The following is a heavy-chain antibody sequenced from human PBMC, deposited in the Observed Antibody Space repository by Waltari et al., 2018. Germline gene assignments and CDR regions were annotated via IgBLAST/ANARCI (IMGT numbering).Heavy chain of an antibody. J-gene: IGHJ6*03. V-gene: IGHV1-2*06. CDR1: GYTFTGYY. D-gene: IGHD6-13*01. Sequence: QVQLVQSGAEVKKPGASVKVSCKASGYTFTGYYMHWVRQAPGPGLEWMGRIKPHSGGGNEAQKCQGRGTMTRDTSISTAYMELSRLRSDDTAVYYCARDRIAAAGWGDYYYMDVWGKGTTVTVSS. CDR2: IKPHSGGG. CDR3: ARDRIAAAGWGDYYYMDV.